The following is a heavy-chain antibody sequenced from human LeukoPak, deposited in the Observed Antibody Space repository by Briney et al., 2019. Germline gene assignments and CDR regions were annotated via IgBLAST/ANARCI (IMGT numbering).Heavy chain of an antibody. Sequence: ASVKVSCKASGYTFNSYGISWVRQAPGQGLEWMGWISAYNGNTNYAQKLQGRVTMTTDTSTSTAYMELRSLRSDDTAVYYCATGGEIAARGWFDPWGQGTLVTVSS. J-gene: IGHJ5*02. CDR3: ATGGEIAARGWFDP. V-gene: IGHV1-18*01. CDR2: ISAYNGNT. CDR1: GYTFNSYG. D-gene: IGHD6-6*01.